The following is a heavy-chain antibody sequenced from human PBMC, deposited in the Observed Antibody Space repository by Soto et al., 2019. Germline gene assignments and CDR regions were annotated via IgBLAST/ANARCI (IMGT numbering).Heavy chain of an antibody. D-gene: IGHD3-22*01. V-gene: IGHV5-51*01. CDR2: VYPGDSDT. Sequence: GESLKISCKGSGYSFTSHWSGWVRQMPGKGLEWMAIVYPGDSDTRYNPSLQGQVTISADKSVNTAYLQWSSLKASDTAMYYCARRDSSGYYSDYWGPGTLVTVS. CDR3: ARRDSSGYYSDY. CDR1: GYSFTSHW. J-gene: IGHJ4*02.